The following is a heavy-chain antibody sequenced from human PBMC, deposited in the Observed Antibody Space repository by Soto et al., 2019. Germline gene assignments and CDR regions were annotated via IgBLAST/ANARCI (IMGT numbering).Heavy chain of an antibody. V-gene: IGHV4-39*01. D-gene: IGHD2-15*01. CDR2: IYYSGST. J-gene: IGHJ4*02. Sequence: SETLSLTCTVSGGSISSSSYYWGWIRQPPGKGLEWIGTIYYSGSTYYNPSLKSRVTISVDTSKKHFSLKLSSVTAADTAVYYCARHLHIGYCSGGSCSPIDYCGQGPLVTVYS. CDR3: ARHLHIGYCSGGSCSPIDY. CDR1: GGSISSSSYY.